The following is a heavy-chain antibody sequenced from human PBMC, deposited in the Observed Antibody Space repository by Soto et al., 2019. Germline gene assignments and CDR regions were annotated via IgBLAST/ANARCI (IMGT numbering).Heavy chain of an antibody. D-gene: IGHD3-22*01. CDR3: AKEMFPRTVLDSSSPWGDY. Sequence: QVQLVESGGGVVQPGTSLKLSCAASGFTFDDFGFHWVRQAPGKGLGWVATISYDGSHEYYADSVKGRFTISRDNSKITLYLQMNSLKTEDTAMYYCAKEMFPRTVLDSSSPWGDYWGQGTLVTVSS. J-gene: IGHJ4*02. CDR2: ISYDGSHE. CDR1: GFTFDDFG. V-gene: IGHV3-30*18.